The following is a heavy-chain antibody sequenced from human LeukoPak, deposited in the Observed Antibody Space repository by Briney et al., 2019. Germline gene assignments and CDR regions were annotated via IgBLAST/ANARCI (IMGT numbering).Heavy chain of an antibody. CDR1: GFTFSSYN. J-gene: IGHJ1*01. CDR2: ISSSSSYI. CDR3: ARSGKYCGGDCYPAEYFQH. D-gene: IGHD2-21*02. Sequence: GGSLRLSCAASGFTFSSYNMNWVRQAPGKGLEWVSSISSSSSYIYYADSVKGRFTISRDNAKNSLYLQMNSLRAEDTAVYYCARSGKYCGGDCYPAEYFQHWGQGTLVTVSS. V-gene: IGHV3-21*01.